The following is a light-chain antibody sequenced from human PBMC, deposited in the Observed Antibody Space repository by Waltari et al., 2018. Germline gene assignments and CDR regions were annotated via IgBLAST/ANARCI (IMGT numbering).Light chain of an antibody. CDR2: AAS. J-gene: IGKJ3*01. CDR1: QGISNY. V-gene: IGKV1-27*01. CDR3: QKYNSAPPFT. Sequence: DIQMTQSPSSLSASVGDRVTITCRASQGISNYLAWYQQNPGKVPKLLIYAASTLQSGVPSRFSGSGSGTDFTLTISSLQPEDVATYYCQKYNSAPPFTFGPGTKVDIK.